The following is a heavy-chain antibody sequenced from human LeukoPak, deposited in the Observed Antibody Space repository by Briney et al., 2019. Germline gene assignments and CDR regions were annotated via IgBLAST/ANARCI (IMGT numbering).Heavy chain of an antibody. CDR1: GGTFSSYA. Sequence: ASVKVSCKASGGTFSSYAISWVRQAPGQGLEWMGGIIPIFRSTNYAPKFQGRVTLTADDSTSTAYMELSSLRSEDTAVYYCARDDIVVVVAAPPYYYYGMDVWGQGSTVTVSS. J-gene: IGHJ6*02. D-gene: IGHD2-15*01. V-gene: IGHV1-69*13. CDR2: IIPIFRST. CDR3: ARDDIVVVVAAPPYYYYGMDV.